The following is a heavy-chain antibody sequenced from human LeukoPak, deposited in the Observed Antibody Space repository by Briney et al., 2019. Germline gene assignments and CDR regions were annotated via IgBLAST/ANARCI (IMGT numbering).Heavy chain of an antibody. CDR1: GFIFSSYS. V-gene: IGHV3-23*01. D-gene: IGHD3-22*01. J-gene: IGHJ4*02. Sequence: GSLRLSCAASGFIFSSYSMSWVRQAPGKGLEWVAGISDSVGRTNYADSVKGRFTISRDNPKNTLYLQMNSLRAEDTAVYFCAKRGVVIRVILVGFHKEANYFDSWGQGALVTVSS. CDR3: AKRGVVIRVILVGFHKEANYFDS. CDR2: ISDSVGRT.